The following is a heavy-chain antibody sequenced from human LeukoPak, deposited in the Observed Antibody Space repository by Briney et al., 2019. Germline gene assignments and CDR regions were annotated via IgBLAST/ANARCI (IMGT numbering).Heavy chain of an antibody. J-gene: IGHJ6*02. CDR3: ARDHPAPPEDIVVVPAPRSRSYGMDV. V-gene: IGHV1-69*13. D-gene: IGHD2-2*01. Sequence: SVKVSCKASGGTFSSYAISWVRQAPGQGLEWMGGIIPIFGTASYAQKFQGRVTITADESTSTAYMELSSLRSEDTAVYYCARDHPAPPEDIVVVPAPRSRSYGMDVWGQGTTVTVS. CDR2: IIPIFGTA. CDR1: GGTFSSYA.